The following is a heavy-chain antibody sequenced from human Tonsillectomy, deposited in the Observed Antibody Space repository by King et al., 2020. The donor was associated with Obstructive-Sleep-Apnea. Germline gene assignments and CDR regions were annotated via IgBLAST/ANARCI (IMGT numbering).Heavy chain of an antibody. Sequence: PLQESGPGLVKPSQTLSLTCTVSGGSISSGGHYWSWIRQHPGKGLEWIGYIYYSGSTYYNPSLKSRVTISVDTSKNLFSLKLSSVTAADTAVYYCAREGRLPPHSFDYWGQGTLVTVSS. CDR2: IYYSGST. CDR3: AREGRLPPHSFDY. J-gene: IGHJ4*02. V-gene: IGHV4-31*03. D-gene: IGHD2-21*02. CDR1: GGSISSGGHY.